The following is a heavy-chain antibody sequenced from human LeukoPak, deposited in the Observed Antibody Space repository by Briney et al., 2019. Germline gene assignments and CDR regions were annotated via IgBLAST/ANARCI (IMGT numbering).Heavy chain of an antibody. CDR2: MYISGST. J-gene: IGHJ4*02. Sequence: PSETLSLTCTVSGVSVTNYYWAWIRQPAGKGLEWIGRMYISGSTNYNPSLKSRVTISIDKTKNEFSLRLRSVTAADTAVYYCARDYLVGAPLDSWGQGTLVTASP. D-gene: IGHD1-26*01. V-gene: IGHV4-4*07. CDR3: ARDYLVGAPLDS. CDR1: GVSVTNYY.